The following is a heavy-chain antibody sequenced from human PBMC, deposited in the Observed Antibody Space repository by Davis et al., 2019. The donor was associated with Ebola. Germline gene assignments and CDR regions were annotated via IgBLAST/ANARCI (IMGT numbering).Heavy chain of an antibody. CDR1: GFTFSNYA. D-gene: IGHD6-13*01. V-gene: IGHV3-23*01. CDR3: AKELVRGSSWFRGDY. Sequence: PGGSLRLSCAASGFTFSNYAMNWVRQAPGKGLEWVSGTSGSGGSTFYADSVKGRFTISRDNLKNTLYLQMNSLRAEDTAVYYCAKELVRGSSWFRGDYWGQGTLVTVSS. CDR2: TSGSGGST. J-gene: IGHJ4*02.